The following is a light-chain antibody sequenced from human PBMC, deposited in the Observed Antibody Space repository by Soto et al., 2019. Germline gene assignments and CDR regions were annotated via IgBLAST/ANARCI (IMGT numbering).Light chain of an antibody. CDR3: QQRNNWPPMYT. V-gene: IGKV3-11*01. CDR1: QSVRGA. Sequence: DIVLTQSPATLSLSPGERATLSCRASQSVRGALASYQQKPGQAPRLLIYEASNMATGIPARFSGSGSGTDFTLTISSLEPEDFAVYYCQQRNNWPPMYTFGQGTKLEIK. J-gene: IGKJ2*01. CDR2: EAS.